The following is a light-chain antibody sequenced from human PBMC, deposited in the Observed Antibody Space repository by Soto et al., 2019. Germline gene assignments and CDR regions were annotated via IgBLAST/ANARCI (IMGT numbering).Light chain of an antibody. CDR1: SSDVGSYNR. CDR2: DVS. CDR3: SSYSGTTNTPVI. J-gene: IGLJ2*01. V-gene: IGLV2-14*01. Sequence: QSVLTQPASVSGSPGQSSTISCTGTSSDVGSYNRVSWYQQPPGKAPKLMIYDVSARPSGVSDRFSGSKSGNTASLTISRLQSEDEADYYCSSYSGTTNTPVIFGGGTKLTVL.